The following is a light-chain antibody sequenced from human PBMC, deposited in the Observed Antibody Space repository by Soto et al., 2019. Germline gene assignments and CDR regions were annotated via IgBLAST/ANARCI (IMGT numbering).Light chain of an antibody. CDR3: QQYNNRPPGYT. Sequence: EIVMTQSPATLSVSPGERVTLSCRASQSVSSDLAWYQQKPGQAPRLLIYGVSTRATGVPDRFSGSGSGTEFTFTISSLQSEDFAVYYCQQYNNRPPGYTFGQGTKLEIK. V-gene: IGKV3-15*01. CDR2: GVS. J-gene: IGKJ2*01. CDR1: QSVSSD.